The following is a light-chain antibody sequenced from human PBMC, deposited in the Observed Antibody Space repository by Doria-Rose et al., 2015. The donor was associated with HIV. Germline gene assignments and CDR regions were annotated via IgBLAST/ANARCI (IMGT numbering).Light chain of an antibody. Sequence: TQSPSSLSASVGDRVTITCRASQSISSYLNWYQQTLGKAHNLIICAASNLQSGVPSRFSGSGSGTDFTLTINSLLPEDFATYYCQQSSSSPPYTFGQGTKLEIK. V-gene: IGKV1-39*01. CDR1: QSISSY. CDR2: AAS. CDR3: QQSSSSPPYT. J-gene: IGKJ2*01.